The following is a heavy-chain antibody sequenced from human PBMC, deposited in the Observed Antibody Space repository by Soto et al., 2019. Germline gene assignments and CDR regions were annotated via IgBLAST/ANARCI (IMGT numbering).Heavy chain of an antibody. Sequence: GESLKISCKGSGYSFTSYWIGWVRQMPGKGLEWMGIIYPGDSDTRYGPSFQGQVTISADKSISTAYLQWSSLKASDTAMYYCARTILPYDFWSGYFSGPADVWGQGTKVTVSS. J-gene: IGHJ6*02. D-gene: IGHD3-3*01. CDR2: IYPGDSDT. V-gene: IGHV5-51*01. CDR3: ARTILPYDFWSGYFSGPADV. CDR1: GYSFTSYW.